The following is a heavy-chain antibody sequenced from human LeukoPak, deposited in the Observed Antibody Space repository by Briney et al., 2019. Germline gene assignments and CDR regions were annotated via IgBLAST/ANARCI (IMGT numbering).Heavy chain of an antibody. CDR3: ARASNYYYDSSSYSDFDY. Sequence: PGESLRLSCAASGFTLSSYSMNWVRQAPGKGLEWVSYISSSSSYIYYADSVKGRFTISRDNAKNSLYLQMNSLRAEDTAVYYCARASNYYYDSSSYSDFDYWGQGTLVTVSS. J-gene: IGHJ4*01. V-gene: IGHV3-21*01. D-gene: IGHD3-22*01. CDR1: GFTLSSYS. CDR2: ISSSSSYI.